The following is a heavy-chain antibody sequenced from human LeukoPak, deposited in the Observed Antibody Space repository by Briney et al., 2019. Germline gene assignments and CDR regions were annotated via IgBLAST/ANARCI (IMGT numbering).Heavy chain of an antibody. CDR3: ARHKDYYYSYMDV. V-gene: IGHV4-4*07. J-gene: IGHJ6*03. CDR1: GGSINSY. CDR2: ISGSGTI. Sequence: SETLSLTCTVSGGSINSYWSWIRQPAGKGLEWIGRISGSGTIAYNPALQSRLSISIDTSKNQFSLKLSSVTAADTAVYYCARHKDYYYSYMDVWGKGTTVTISS.